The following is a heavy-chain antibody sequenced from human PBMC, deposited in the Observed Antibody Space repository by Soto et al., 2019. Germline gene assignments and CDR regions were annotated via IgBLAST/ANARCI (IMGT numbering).Heavy chain of an antibody. J-gene: IGHJ4*02. CDR2: IIPMFGTP. Sequence: QVQLVQSGAEVKKPGSSVRVSCKASGGTFSSHAFTGVRQAPRQGLEWMGGIIPMFGTPNYAQKFQGRLTITAESGTSYMELRSLRAEDTAVFFCVRDRYVGDGYSFSIFDLWGQGTLVTASS. V-gene: IGHV1-69*01. CDR3: VRDRYVGDGYSFSIFDL. D-gene: IGHD1-26*01. CDR1: GGTFSSHA.